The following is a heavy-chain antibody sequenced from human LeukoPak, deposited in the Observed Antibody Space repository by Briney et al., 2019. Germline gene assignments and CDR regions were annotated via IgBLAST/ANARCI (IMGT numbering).Heavy chain of an antibody. J-gene: IGHJ6*03. Sequence: PGGSPRLSCAASGFNYSSYTMNWVRQAPGMGLEWLSYISASRGITYYADSVKGRFTISRDNAKNSLYLQMNSLRAEDTAVYYCVRGSLASGVVVYYYYYLDVWGKGTTVTVSS. CDR2: ISASRGIT. V-gene: IGHV3-48*01. D-gene: IGHD3-3*01. CDR1: GFNYSSYT. CDR3: VRGSLASGVVVYYYYYLDV.